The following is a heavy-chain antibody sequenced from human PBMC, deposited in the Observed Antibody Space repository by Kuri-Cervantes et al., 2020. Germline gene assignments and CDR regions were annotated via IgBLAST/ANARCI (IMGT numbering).Heavy chain of an antibody. CDR1: GYTFINYG. CDR3: ARARITMVRGVHEGWFDP. Sequence: ASVKVSCKASGYTFINYGISWVRQAPGQGLEWMGWISAYNGNTNYAQKFQGRVTMTRDTSISTAYMELSRLRSDDTAVYYCARARITMVRGVHEGWFDPWGQGTLVTVSS. J-gene: IGHJ5*02. CDR2: ISAYNGNT. D-gene: IGHD3-10*01. V-gene: IGHV1-18*01.